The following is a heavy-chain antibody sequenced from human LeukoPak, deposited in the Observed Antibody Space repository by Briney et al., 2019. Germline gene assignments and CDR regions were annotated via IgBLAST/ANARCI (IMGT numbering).Heavy chain of an antibody. CDR3: ARGRYCSETSCSDFDS. J-gene: IGHJ4*02. CDR1: GYTFTDYY. V-gene: IGHV1-2*02. Sequence: ASVKVSCKASGYTFTDYYMHWVRRAPGPGLEWMGWINPNSGGTDYAQKFQGRVTMIRDTSISTAYMELSRLTSDDTAVYYCARGRYCSETSCSDFDSWGQGTLVTVSS. CDR2: INPNSGGT. D-gene: IGHD2-2*01.